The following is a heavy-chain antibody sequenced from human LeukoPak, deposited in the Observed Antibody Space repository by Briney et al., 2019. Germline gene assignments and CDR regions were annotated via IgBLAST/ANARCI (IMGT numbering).Heavy chain of an antibody. CDR2: ISSSGSTI. Sequence: PGGSLRLSCAASGFTFSDYYMSWIRQAPGKGLEWVSYISSSGSTIYYADSVKGRFTISRDNAKNSLYLQMNSLRAEDTAVYYCARAEYSSGWYWKVDAFDIWGQGTMVTVSS. D-gene: IGHD6-19*01. CDR3: ARAEYSSGWYWKVDAFDI. J-gene: IGHJ3*02. CDR1: GFTFSDYY. V-gene: IGHV3-11*01.